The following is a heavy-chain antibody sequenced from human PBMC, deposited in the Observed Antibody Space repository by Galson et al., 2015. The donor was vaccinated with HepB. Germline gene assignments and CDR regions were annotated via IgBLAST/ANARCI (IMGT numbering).Heavy chain of an antibody. Sequence: SLRLSCAASGFTFSSYGMHWVRQAPGKGLEWVAFIRYDGSNKYYADSVKGRFTISRDNSKNTLYLQMNSLRAEDTAVYYCAKRGYYDSSVLADFDYWGQGTLVTVSS. CDR3: AKRGYYDSSVLADFDY. J-gene: IGHJ4*02. V-gene: IGHV3-30*02. D-gene: IGHD3-22*01. CDR1: GFTFSSYG. CDR2: IRYDGSNK.